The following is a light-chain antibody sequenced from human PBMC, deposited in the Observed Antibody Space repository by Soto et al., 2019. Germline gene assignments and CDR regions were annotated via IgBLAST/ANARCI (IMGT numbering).Light chain of an antibody. CDR2: GAS. V-gene: IGKV3-15*01. CDR3: QQYESWPYT. CDR1: QSVSTN. J-gene: IGKJ2*01. Sequence: EIVMTQSPVTRSVSPGERATLSSRASQSVSTNLDWYQQKPGQAPRLLIYGASTRATGIPARFSVSGSGTEFTLTISSLQSEDFAVYFCQQYESWPYTFGQGTKLEIK.